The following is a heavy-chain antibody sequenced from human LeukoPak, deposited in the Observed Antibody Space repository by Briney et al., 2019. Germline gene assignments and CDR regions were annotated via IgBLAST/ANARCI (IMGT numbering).Heavy chain of an antibody. Sequence: ASVKVSCKASGYTFTSYGISWVRQAPGQGLEWMGWISAYNGNTNYAQKLQGRVTMTTDTSTSTAYMELRSLRSDDTAVYYCARDLGGYDFRTVAYYYYYMDVWGKGTTVTVSS. CDR1: GYTFTSYG. CDR3: ARDLGGYDFRTVAYYYYYMDV. V-gene: IGHV1-18*01. J-gene: IGHJ6*03. CDR2: ISAYNGNT. D-gene: IGHD5-12*01.